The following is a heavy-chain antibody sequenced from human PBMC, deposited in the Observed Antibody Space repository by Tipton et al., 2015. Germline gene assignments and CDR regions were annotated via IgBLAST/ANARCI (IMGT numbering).Heavy chain of an antibody. J-gene: IGHJ4*02. CDR3: AGPRGMPAIFGLPWDYYFDY. D-gene: IGHD5-24*01. Sequence: TLSLTCAVSGYSIRGAYYWGWIRQPPGKGLEWIGHIHHSGITYYNPSLKSRVSISLDTSKNQFSLNLTSVTAADTAVYYCAGPRGMPAIFGLPWDYYFDYWGQGALVTVSS. V-gene: IGHV4-38-2*01. CDR1: GYSIRGAYY. CDR2: IHHSGIT.